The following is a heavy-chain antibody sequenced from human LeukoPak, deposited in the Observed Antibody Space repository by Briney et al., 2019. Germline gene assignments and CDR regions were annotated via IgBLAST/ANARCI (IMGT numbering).Heavy chain of an antibody. V-gene: IGHV3-48*03. J-gene: IGHJ5*02. CDR1: GFTFSSYE. CDR3: ARDGAYCSGSYPNWFDP. Sequence: GGSLRLSCAASGFTFSSYEMNWVRQAPGKGLEWVSYISSSGSTIYYADSVKGRFTISRDNAKNSLYLQMNSLRAEDTAVYYCARDGAYCSGSYPNWFDPWGQGTLGTVS. D-gene: IGHD3-10*01. CDR2: ISSSGSTI.